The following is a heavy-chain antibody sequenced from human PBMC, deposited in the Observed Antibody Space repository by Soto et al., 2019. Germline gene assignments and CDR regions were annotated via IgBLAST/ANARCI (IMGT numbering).Heavy chain of an antibody. V-gene: IGHV4-39*01. J-gene: IGHJ6*02. CDR3: ARSRFSGDLYGMDV. Sequence: PXASLSLTCNVSGGSISSSSYYWGWIRQPPGKGLEWIGTIFYSGNTYYNPSLKSRVTISVDTSKHQFSLKLSSVTAADTAVYYCARSRFSGDLYGMDVWGQGTTVTVSS. CDR1: GGSISSSSYY. D-gene: IGHD2-21*02. CDR2: IFYSGNT.